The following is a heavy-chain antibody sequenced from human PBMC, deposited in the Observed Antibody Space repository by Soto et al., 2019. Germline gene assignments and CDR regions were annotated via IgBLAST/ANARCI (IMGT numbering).Heavy chain of an antibody. CDR3: ARGIPNVYGTDV. J-gene: IGHJ6*02. Sequence: EVQLVESGGGLVQPGGSLRLSCAGSGFTFSSYWMHWVRQVPGKGLVWVSRIKGDGSNTGYADSVKGRFTISRDNAENTVYLQMTSLRVEDTAVYYCARGIPNVYGTDVWGQGTSVTVSS. D-gene: IGHD5-18*01. V-gene: IGHV3-74*01. CDR1: GFTFSSYW. CDR2: IKGDGSNT.